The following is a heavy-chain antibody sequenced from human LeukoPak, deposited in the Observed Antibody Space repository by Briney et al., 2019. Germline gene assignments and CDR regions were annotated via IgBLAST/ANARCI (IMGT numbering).Heavy chain of an antibody. CDR3: ARVLYSSGWSVGYYYYGMDV. CDR2: MNPNSGNT. V-gene: IGHV1-8*01. Sequence: GAPVEVSCKASGYTFTSYDINWMRQATGQGLEWMGWMNPNSGNTGYAQKFQGRVTMTRNTSISTAYMELSSLRSEDTAVYYCARVLYSSGWSVGYYYYGMDVWGQGTTVTVSS. D-gene: IGHD6-19*01. CDR1: GYTFTSYD. J-gene: IGHJ6*02.